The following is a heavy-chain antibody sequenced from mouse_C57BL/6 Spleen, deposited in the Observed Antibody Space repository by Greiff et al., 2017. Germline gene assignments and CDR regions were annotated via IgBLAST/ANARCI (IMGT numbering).Heavy chain of an antibody. J-gene: IGHJ1*03. CDR1: GFTFSDAW. CDR3: TRLYYYSISYGWYFDV. Sequence: EVKLVESGGGLVQPGGSMKLSCAASGFTFSDAWMAWVRQSPEKGLEWVAEIRNKANNHATYYAESVKGRFTIARDDSNSVVYLQMNSLRAEDTVIYYCTRLYYYSISYGWYFDVWGTGTTVTVSS. V-gene: IGHV6-6*01. CDR2: IRNKANNHAT. D-gene: IGHD1-1*01.